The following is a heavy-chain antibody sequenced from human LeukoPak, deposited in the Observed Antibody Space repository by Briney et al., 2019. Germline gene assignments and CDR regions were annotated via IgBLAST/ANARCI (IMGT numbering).Heavy chain of an antibody. J-gene: IGHJ5*02. V-gene: IGHV1-2*02. CDR2: IKPDSGDT. Sequence: ASVKVSCKASGYTSSGYYIYWVRQAPGQGLEWMGLIKPDSGDTNYAQNFRGRVTMTRDTSITTAYMELNRLTSDDTAVYYCVRDQPHNWFDPWGQGTLVTVSS. CDR3: VRDQPHNWFDP. CDR1: GYTSSGYY.